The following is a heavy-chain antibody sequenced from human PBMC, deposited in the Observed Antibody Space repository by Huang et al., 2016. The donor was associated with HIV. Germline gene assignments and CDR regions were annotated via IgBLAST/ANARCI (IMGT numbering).Heavy chain of an antibody. CDR2: VNHRGNT. Sequence: QVQLQQWGAGLLKPSETLSLTCAIYGGSFSGYYWNWIRQPPGEGLEWIGEVNHRGNTNYYASLKGRVSISVDMSRNQFTLNLTSVTVADTAMYYCTRSFGSGRGRDGAFDIWGHGSMATVSS. J-gene: IGHJ3*02. CDR1: GGSFSGYY. D-gene: IGHD3-10*01. CDR3: TRSFGSGRGRDGAFDI. V-gene: IGHV4-34*01.